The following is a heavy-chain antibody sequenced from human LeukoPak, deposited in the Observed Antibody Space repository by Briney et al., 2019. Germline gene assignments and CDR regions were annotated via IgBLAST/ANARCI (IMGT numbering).Heavy chain of an antibody. V-gene: IGHV4-59*12. CDR2: IYYSGST. J-gene: IGHJ3*02. CDR3: ARGSPYYYDSSGAFDI. Sequence: SETLSLTCTVSGGSISSYYWSWIRQPPGKGLEWIGYIYYSGSTYYNPSLESRVTISVDTSKNQFSLKLSSVTAADTAVYYCARGSPYYYDSSGAFDIWGQGTMVTISS. CDR1: GGSISSYY. D-gene: IGHD3-22*01.